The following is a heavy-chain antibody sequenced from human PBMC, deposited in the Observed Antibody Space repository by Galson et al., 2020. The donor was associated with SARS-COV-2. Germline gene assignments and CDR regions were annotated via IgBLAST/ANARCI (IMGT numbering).Heavy chain of an antibody. D-gene: IGHD3-22*01. Sequence: SETLSLTCTVSGGSISSGSYYWSWIRQPAGKGLEWIGRIYTSGSTNYNPSLKSRVTISVDTSKNQFSLKLSSVTAADTAVYYCARESTMIPNWFAPWGQGTLVTVSS. J-gene: IGHJ5*02. CDR1: GGSISSGSYY. CDR2: IYTSGST. V-gene: IGHV4-61*02. CDR3: ARESTMIPNWFAP.